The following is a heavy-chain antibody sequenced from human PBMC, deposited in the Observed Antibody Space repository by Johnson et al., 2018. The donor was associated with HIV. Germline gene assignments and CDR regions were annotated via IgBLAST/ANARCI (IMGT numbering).Heavy chain of an antibody. J-gene: IGHJ3*02. Sequence: QMLLVESGGGVVQPGTSLRLSCAASGFTFKIYAMHWVRQAPGKGLEWVAVVSYDGPDKYYADSVKGRFTISRDNSKNTLYLQMNSLRAEDTAVYYCARALGRELDAFDIWGQGTMVTVSS. V-gene: IGHV3-30*04. CDR2: VSYDGPDK. D-gene: IGHD3-10*01. CDR3: ARALGRELDAFDI. CDR1: GFTFKIYA.